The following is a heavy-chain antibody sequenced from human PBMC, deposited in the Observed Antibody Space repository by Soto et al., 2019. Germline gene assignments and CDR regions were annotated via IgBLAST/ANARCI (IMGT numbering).Heavy chain of an antibody. CDR3: ARGRSLDM. CDR1: GYNFKGSW. Sequence: GGSLRLSCAASGYNFKGSWMTWVRQPPGRGLEWVASIGLGGGEENYVDSVKGRFTISRDNANNSMYLEMNSLKDEDTAVYFCARGRSLDMWGQGTMVTV. CDR2: IGLGGGEE. V-gene: IGHV3-7*03. J-gene: IGHJ3*02.